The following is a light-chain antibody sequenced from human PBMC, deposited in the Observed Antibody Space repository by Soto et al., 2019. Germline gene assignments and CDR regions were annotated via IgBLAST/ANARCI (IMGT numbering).Light chain of an antibody. CDR3: QQYSSYSTIT. V-gene: IGKV1-5*03. CDR1: QSISGW. Sequence: DIQMTQSPSTLSASVGDRVTITCRPSQSISGWLAWYHQKPGKAPKLLIYKASSLESGVPSRFSGSGSGTEFTLTISCLQPDDFATYYCQQYSSYSTITFGQGTRLEIK. CDR2: KAS. J-gene: IGKJ5*01.